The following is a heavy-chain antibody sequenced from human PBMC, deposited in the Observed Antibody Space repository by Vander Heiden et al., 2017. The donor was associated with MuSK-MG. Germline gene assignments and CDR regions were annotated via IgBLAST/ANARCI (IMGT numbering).Heavy chain of an antibody. CDR1: GNSISSDYY. CDR3: ARDRTGVVVVPSHSDY. Sequence: QVHLKESGPGLGKPSETLSLSCTVSGNSISSDYYWGWYRLPPGKGLEWIGTVYHSGITYYNPSLKSRVTISVDTSRNQFALKLTSVTAADTAVYYCARDRTGVVVVPSHSDYWGQGTLVTVSS. CDR2: VYHSGIT. V-gene: IGHV4-38-2*02. J-gene: IGHJ4*02. D-gene: IGHD2-15*01.